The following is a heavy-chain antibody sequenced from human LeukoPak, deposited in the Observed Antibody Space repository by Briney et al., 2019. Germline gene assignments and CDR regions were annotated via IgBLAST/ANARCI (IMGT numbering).Heavy chain of an antibody. CDR3: ARALDGYNYLDY. CDR1: GGTFSSYA. J-gene: IGHJ4*02. D-gene: IGHD5-24*01. CDR2: IIPIFGIA. V-gene: IGHV1-69*04. Sequence: SVKVSYKASGGTFSSYAISWVRQAPGQGLEWMGRIIPIFGIANYAQKFQGRVTITADKSTSTAYMELSSLRSEDTAVYYCARALDGYNYLDYWGQGTLVTVSS.